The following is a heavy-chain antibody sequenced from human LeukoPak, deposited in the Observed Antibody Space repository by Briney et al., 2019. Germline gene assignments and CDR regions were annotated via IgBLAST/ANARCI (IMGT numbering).Heavy chain of an antibody. CDR3: AGDDVSYYDILTGYYPPYYYYGMDV. CDR2: IKQDGSEK. J-gene: IGHJ6*02. CDR1: GFTFSSYW. V-gene: IGHV3-7*01. Sequence: GGSLRLSCAASGFTFSSYWMSWVRQAPGKGLEWVANIKQDGSEKYYVDSVKGRFTISRDNAKNSLYLQMNSLRAEDTAVYYCAGDDVSYYDILTGYYPPYYYYGMDVWGQGTTVTVSS. D-gene: IGHD3-9*01.